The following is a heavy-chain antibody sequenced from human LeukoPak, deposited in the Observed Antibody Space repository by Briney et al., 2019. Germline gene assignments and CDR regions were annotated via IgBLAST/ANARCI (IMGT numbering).Heavy chain of an antibody. J-gene: IGHJ3*02. V-gene: IGHV4-30-2*01. CDR3: ARDGVGYCSSTSCLDAFDI. CDR1: GGSISSGGYY. Sequence: SETLSLTCTVSGGSISSGGYYWSWIRQPPGKGLEWIGYIYHSGSTYYNPSLKSRVTISVDRSKNQFSLKLSSVTAADTAVYYCARDGVGYCSSTSCLDAFDIWGQGTMVTVSS. CDR2: IYHSGST. D-gene: IGHD2-2*01.